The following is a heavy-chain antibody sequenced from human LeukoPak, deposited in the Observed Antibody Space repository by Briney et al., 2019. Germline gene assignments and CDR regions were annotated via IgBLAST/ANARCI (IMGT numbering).Heavy chain of an antibody. CDR2: INPNSGGT. D-gene: IGHD4-17*01. J-gene: IGHJ4*02. V-gene: IGHV1-2*02. CDR3: ARDTTVTPLPEYYFDY. Sequence: GASVKVSCKASGYTFTGYYMHWVRQAPGQGLEWMGWINPNSGGTNYAQKFQGRVTMTRDTSISTAYMELSRLRSDDTAVYYCARDTTVTPLPEYYFDYWGQGTLVTVSS. CDR1: GYTFTGYY.